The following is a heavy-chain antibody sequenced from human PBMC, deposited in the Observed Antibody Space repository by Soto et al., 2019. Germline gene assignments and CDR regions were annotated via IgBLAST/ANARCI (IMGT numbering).Heavy chain of an antibody. CDR1: GSTFSSYA. V-gene: IGHV3-30-3*01. Sequence: GRSLRLSCAASGSTFSSYAMHWVPQAPGKGLEWVAVISYDGSNKYYADSVKGRFTISRDNSKNTPYLQRNSLRAEDTAVYYCARDSAYYYYGMDVWGQGTTVTVSS. CDR2: ISYDGSNK. CDR3: ARDSAYYYYGMDV. D-gene: IGHD1-26*01. J-gene: IGHJ6*02.